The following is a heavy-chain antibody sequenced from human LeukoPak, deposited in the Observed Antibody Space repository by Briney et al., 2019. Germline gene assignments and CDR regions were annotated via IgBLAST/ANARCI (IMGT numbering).Heavy chain of an antibody. D-gene: IGHD2-21*02. Sequence: GGSLRLSCAASGFTVSSNYMTWVRQAPGKGLEWVSIIYTGGSTYYTDSVKGRFTISRDNSKNTLYLQMNSLRAEDTAVYYCAREVTPYYWGQGTLVTVSS. CDR2: IYTGGST. V-gene: IGHV3-53*01. CDR3: AREVTPYY. J-gene: IGHJ4*02. CDR1: GFTVSSNY.